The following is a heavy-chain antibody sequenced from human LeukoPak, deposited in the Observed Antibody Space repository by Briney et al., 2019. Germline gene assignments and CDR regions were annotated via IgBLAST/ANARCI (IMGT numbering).Heavy chain of an antibody. V-gene: IGHV3-30*02. D-gene: IGHD4-23*01. CDR2: IQYDGSNE. Sequence: PGGSLRLSCAASGFTFSSYGMHWVRQAPGKGLEWVAYIQYDGSNEQYADSVKGRFSISRDSSKNILYLQMNSLRAEDTAVYYCASLVVTDAFDIWGQGTMVTVSS. J-gene: IGHJ3*02. CDR3: ASLVVTDAFDI. CDR1: GFTFSSYG.